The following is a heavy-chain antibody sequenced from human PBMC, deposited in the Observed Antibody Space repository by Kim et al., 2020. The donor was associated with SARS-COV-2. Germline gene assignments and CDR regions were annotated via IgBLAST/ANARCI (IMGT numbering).Heavy chain of an antibody. J-gene: IGHJ3*02. D-gene: IGHD6-19*01. V-gene: IGHV3-11*06. CDR3: ARDGDLYSSGKYALDI. Sequence: SVKGRFTLSRDNAKNTLYLQMNSLRAEDTAVYYCARDGDLYSSGKYALDIWGQGTMVTVSS.